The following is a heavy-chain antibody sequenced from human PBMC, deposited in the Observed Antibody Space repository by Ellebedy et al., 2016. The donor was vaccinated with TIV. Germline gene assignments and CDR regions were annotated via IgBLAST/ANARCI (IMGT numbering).Heavy chain of an antibody. V-gene: IGHV3-7*01. CDR1: GFTFSSYW. J-gene: IGHJ4*02. D-gene: IGHD3-3*01. Sequence: GESLKISXAASGFTFSSYWMHWVRQAPGKGLEWVANIKPDGSEKYYVDSVKGRFTISRDNAKNPLYLQMNSLRAEDTAVYYCARAVGGSGAYWGQGTLVTVSS. CDR2: IKPDGSEK. CDR3: ARAVGGSGAY.